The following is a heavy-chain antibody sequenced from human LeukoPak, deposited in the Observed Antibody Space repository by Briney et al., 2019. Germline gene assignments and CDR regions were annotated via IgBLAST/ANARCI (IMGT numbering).Heavy chain of an antibody. CDR3: ANTPLAAAGSPSAPFDP. J-gene: IGHJ5*02. CDR1: GGPISSSSYY. CDR2: IYYSGST. Sequence: SETLSLTCTVSGGPISSSSYYWGWIRQPPGKGLEWIGSIYYSGSTYYNPSLKSRVTISVDTSKNQFSLKLSSVTAADTAVYYYANTPLAAAGSPSAPFDPWGQGTLVTVSS. V-gene: IGHV4-39*01. D-gene: IGHD6-13*01.